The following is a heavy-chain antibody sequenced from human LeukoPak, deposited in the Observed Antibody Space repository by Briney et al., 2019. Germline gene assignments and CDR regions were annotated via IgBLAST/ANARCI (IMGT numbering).Heavy chain of an antibody. V-gene: IGHV1-18*01. CDR3: ARDPSNSSGWRAFFDY. J-gene: IGHJ4*02. CDR2: VSAYNGDA. Sequence: ASVKVSSKASGYTFNKYGIIWVGQPPPREREGMEWVSAYNGDANYAHNFQGRGTITTDTSTNKALIEERSLRSDDTAVYYCARDPSNSSGWRAFFDYWGQGTLVTVSS. D-gene: IGHD6-19*01. CDR1: GYTFNKYG.